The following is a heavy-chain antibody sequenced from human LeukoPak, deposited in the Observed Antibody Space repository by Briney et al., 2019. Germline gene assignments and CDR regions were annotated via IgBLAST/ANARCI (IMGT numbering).Heavy chain of an antibody. D-gene: IGHD6-13*01. Sequence: GGSLRLSCAASGFTFNSYSMNWVRQAPGKGLEWVSSISSTSSYIYYADSVKGRFTISRDNAKNSLYLQMNSLRVEDTAVYYCARDKSGDTIAAADTYFDYWGQGTLATVSS. CDR2: ISSTSSYI. V-gene: IGHV3-21*01. J-gene: IGHJ4*02. CDR1: GFTFNSYS. CDR3: ARDKSGDTIAAADTYFDY.